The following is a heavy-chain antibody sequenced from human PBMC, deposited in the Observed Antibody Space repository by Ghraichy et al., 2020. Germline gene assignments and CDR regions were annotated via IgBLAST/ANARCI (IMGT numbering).Heavy chain of an antibody. Sequence: GGSLRLSCAASGFTFSSYWMSWVRQAPGKGLEWVANIKQDGSEKYYVDSVKGRFTISRDNAKNSLYLQMNSLRAEDTAVYYCARDLDYYDSSGYYYAESAFDIWGQGTMVTVSS. CDR3: ARDLDYYDSSGYYYAESAFDI. V-gene: IGHV3-7*03. CDR1: GFTFSSYW. J-gene: IGHJ3*02. D-gene: IGHD3-22*01. CDR2: IKQDGSEK.